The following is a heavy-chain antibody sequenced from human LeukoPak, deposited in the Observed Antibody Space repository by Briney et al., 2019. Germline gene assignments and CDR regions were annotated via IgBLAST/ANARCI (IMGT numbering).Heavy chain of an antibody. CDR3: AKGSSGSGNYFLLFDY. CDR1: GFTFSSYA. D-gene: IGHD3-10*01. CDR2: ISGSDGST. Sequence: PGGSLRLSCAASGFTFSSYAMSWVRQAPGMGLEWVSTISGSDGSTYYADSVKGRLTISRDNSKNTLYLQMNSLRAEDTAVYYCAKGSSGSGNYFLLFDYWGQGTLVTVSS. V-gene: IGHV3-23*01. J-gene: IGHJ4*02.